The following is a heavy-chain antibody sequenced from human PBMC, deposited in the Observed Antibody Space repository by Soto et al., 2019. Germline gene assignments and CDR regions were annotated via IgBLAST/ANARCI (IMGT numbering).Heavy chain of an antibody. CDR1: GGSISSSGYY. CDR2: IYYSGST. V-gene: IGHV4-39*01. CDR3: ARQGMEYQLLLYYYGMDV. Sequence: SETLSLTCTVSGGSISSSGYYWGWIRQPPGKGLEWIGSIYYSGSTYYNPSLKSRVTISVDTSKTQFSLKLSSVTAADTAVYYCARQGMEYQLLLYYYGMDVWGQGTTVTVSS. D-gene: IGHD2-2*01. J-gene: IGHJ6*02.